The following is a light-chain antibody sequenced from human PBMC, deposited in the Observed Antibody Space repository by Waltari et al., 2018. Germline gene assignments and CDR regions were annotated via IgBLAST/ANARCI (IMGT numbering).Light chain of an antibody. V-gene: IGKV4-1*01. Sequence: DIVMTQSPDSLAVSLGERATINCKSSQSVLYSSNNKNYLAWYQQKPGQPPKLLIYWASTRESGVPDRFSGSGSGTDFTLTISSLHAEDVAVYYCQQYYSTPLLTFGGGTKVEIK. CDR3: QQYYSTPLLT. J-gene: IGKJ4*01. CDR1: QSVLYSSNNKNY. CDR2: WAS.